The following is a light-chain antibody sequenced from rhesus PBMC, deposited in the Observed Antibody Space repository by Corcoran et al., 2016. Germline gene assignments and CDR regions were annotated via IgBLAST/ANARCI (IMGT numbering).Light chain of an antibody. J-gene: IGLJ1*01. CDR1: SSDIGGYNY. CDR3: SSYASTSTFI. Sequence: AALTQPRSVSGSPGQSVTISCTGTSSDIGGYNYVSWYQQHPGTAPKLMIYEVSKRPSGVSDRFSGSKSGNTASLTISGLQAEDEADYYCSSYASTSTFIFGAGTRLTVL. CDR2: EVS. V-gene: IGLV2-32*02.